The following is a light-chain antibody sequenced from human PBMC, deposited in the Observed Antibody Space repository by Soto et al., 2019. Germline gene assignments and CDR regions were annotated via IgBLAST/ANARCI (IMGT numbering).Light chain of an antibody. V-gene: IGKV3-20*01. CDR3: QQYATSPHT. CDR1: QSVSSSQ. CDR2: GAS. J-gene: IGKJ2*01. Sequence: EIVLTQSPGTLSLSPGESATLSCRASQSVSSSQVAWYQLKPCQAPRLLIYGASSRATGIPDRFSGVGSETDFTLTISRLEPEDFAVYYCQQYATSPHTFGQGTKLEIK.